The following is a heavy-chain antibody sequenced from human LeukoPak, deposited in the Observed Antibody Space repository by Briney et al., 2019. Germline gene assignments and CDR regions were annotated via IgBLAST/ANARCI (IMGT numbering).Heavy chain of an antibody. D-gene: IGHD6-13*01. Sequence: GGSLRLSCAASGFTFSSYYMSWLRQAPGKGLEWVANIKEGGRVKYYVDSVKGRFTISRDNAKNTLYLQKNRLRAEDTAVYYCASPPPPSIAAATSYSYWGQGALVTVSS. CDR1: GFTFSSYY. J-gene: IGHJ4*02. CDR2: IKEGGRVK. V-gene: IGHV3-7*03. CDR3: ASPPPPSIAAATSYSY.